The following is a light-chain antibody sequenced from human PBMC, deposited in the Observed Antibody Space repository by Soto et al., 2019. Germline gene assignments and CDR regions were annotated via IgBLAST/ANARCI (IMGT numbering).Light chain of an antibody. J-gene: IGLJ1*01. CDR1: SSDVGGYNY. V-gene: IGLV2-14*01. CDR2: EVS. Sequence: QSALTQPASVSGSPGQSITISCTGTSSDVGGYNYVSWYQQHPGKAPKLMIYEVSNRPSGVSNRFSGSKSGNTASLTISGLQAEDEADYYCSSYTSSLENVFGTGTKVTVL. CDR3: SSYTSSLENV.